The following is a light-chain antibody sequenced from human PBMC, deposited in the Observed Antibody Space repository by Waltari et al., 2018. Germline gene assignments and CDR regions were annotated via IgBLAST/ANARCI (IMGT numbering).Light chain of an antibody. CDR2: EDT. J-gene: IGLJ1*01. CDR3: YSSDSTGLRV. Sequence: SYELTQTPSVSVSPGQTARITCPGHELPRKYAYWFQPKSGQAPRLVIYEDTKRPSGIPDRFSGSSSGTVATLTIAGAQVDDEADYYCYSSDSTGLRVFGGGTSVVVL. V-gene: IGLV3-10*01. CDR1: ELPRKY.